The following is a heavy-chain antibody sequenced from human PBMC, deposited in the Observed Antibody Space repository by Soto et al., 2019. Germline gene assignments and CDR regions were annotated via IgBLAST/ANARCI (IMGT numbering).Heavy chain of an antibody. V-gene: IGHV1-18*01. CDR2: ISAYNGNT. J-gene: IGHJ5*02. Sequence: QVQLVQSGAEVKKPGASVKVSCKASGYTFTSYGISWVRQAPGQRLEWMGWISAYNGNTNYAQKLQGRVTMTKDTSTRNAYMELLRLRSDDTAVYYFATDLSYGGWFDPRGKGTLVTVSS. D-gene: IGHD4-17*01. CDR3: ATDLSYGGWFDP. CDR1: GYTFTSYG.